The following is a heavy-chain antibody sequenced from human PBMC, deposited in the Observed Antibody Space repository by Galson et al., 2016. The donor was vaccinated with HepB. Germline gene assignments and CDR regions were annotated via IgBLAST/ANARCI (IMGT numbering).Heavy chain of an antibody. J-gene: IGHJ4*02. Sequence: ISASGASTFYADSVKGRFTISRDNSKNTLYLQMNSLRADDTAIYYCATQYVLRFFDIRDWGQGTLVTVSS. CDR2: ISASGAST. D-gene: IGHD3-9*01. V-gene: IGHV3-23*01. CDR3: ATQYVLRFFDIRD.